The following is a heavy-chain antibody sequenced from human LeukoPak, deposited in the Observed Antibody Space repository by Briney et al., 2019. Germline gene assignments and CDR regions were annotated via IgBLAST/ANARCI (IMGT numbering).Heavy chain of an antibody. D-gene: IGHD5-18*01. CDR1: RGSISSYY. V-gene: IGHV4-59*01. Sequence: SETLSLTCTVSRGSISSYYWSWVRQPPGKGLEWVWYIYYSGSTSYNPYLKRRVTISVDTSKNQFSLKLSSVTAAGTAVYDCAGGYSYDTEYDYWGQGTLVTDSS. J-gene: IGHJ4*02. CDR3: AGGYSYDTEYDY. CDR2: IYYSGST.